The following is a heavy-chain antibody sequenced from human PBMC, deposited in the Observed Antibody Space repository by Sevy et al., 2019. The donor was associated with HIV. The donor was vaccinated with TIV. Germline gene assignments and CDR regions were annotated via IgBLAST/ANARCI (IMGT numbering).Heavy chain of an antibody. Sequence: GGSLRLSCAASGFIFSTYEMNWVRQAPGRGLEWVSYITSSGSTIYYADSVKGRFTISRDNVKNSLYLQMNNPRAEDTAVYYCARARDYYDSSGPYYFDYWGQGTLVTVSS. J-gene: IGHJ4*02. V-gene: IGHV3-48*03. CDR1: GFIFSTYE. CDR3: ARARDYYDSSGPYYFDY. CDR2: ITSSGSTI. D-gene: IGHD3-22*01.